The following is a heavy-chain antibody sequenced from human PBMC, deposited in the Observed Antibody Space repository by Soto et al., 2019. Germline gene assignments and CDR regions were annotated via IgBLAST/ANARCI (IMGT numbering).Heavy chain of an antibody. CDR2: IIPILGIA. J-gene: IGHJ4*02. Sequence: QVQLVQSGAEVKKPGSSVKVSCKASGGTFSSYTISWVRQAPGQGLEWMGRIIPILGIANYAQKFQGRVTITADKSTSTAYMELSSLRSEDTAVYYCATDRGYCSGGSCYKHWGQGTLVTVSS. D-gene: IGHD2-15*01. V-gene: IGHV1-69*02. CDR1: GGTFSSYT. CDR3: ATDRGYCSGGSCYKH.